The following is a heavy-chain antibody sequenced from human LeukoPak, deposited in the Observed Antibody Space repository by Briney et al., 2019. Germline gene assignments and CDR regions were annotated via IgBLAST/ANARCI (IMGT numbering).Heavy chain of an antibody. D-gene: IGHD3-3*01. CDR2: ISSSSSYI. Sequence: PGGSLRLSCAASGFTFSSYSMNWVRQAPGKGLEWVSSISSSSSYIYYADSVKGRFTISRDNAKNSLYLQMNSLRAEDTAVYYCARSPNSYYDFWSGYSLIDYYMDVWGKGTTVTVSS. V-gene: IGHV3-21*01. CDR3: ARSPNSYYDFWSGYSLIDYYMDV. CDR1: GFTFSSYS. J-gene: IGHJ6*03.